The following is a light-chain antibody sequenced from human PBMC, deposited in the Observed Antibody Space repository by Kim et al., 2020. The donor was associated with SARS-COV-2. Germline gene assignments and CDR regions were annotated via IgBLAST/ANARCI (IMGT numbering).Light chain of an antibody. CDR2: DVS. CDR3: SSYTSSSSFYV. V-gene: IGLV2-14*01. Sequence: QSALTQPASVSGSPGQSITISCTGTSSDVGGYNYVSWYQQHPGKAPKLMIYDVSKRPSGVSNRFSGSKSGNTASLTISGLQAEDEADYYCSSYTSSSSFYVFGTRTKVTVL. J-gene: IGLJ1*01. CDR1: SSDVGGYNY.